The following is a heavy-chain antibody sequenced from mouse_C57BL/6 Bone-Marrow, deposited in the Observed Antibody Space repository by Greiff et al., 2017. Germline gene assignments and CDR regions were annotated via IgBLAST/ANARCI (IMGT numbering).Heavy chain of an antibody. V-gene: IGHV1-76*01. CDR3: ARNLLPHFDY. J-gene: IGHJ2*01. Sequence: QVQLKESGAELVRPGASVKLSCKASGYTFTDYYINWVKQRPGQGLEWIARIYPGSGNTYYNEKFKGKATLTAEKSSSTAYMQLSSLTSEDAAVFFCARNLLPHFDYWGQGTTLTVSS. CDR1: GYTFTDYY. CDR2: IYPGSGNT. D-gene: IGHD2-10*01.